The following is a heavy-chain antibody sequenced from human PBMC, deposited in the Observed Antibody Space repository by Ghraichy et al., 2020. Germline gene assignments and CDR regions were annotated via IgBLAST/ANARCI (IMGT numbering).Heavy chain of an antibody. Sequence: GGSLRLSCAASGFTFSSYGMHWVRQAPGKGLEWVAVISYDGSNKYYADSVKGRFTISRDNSKNTLYLQMNSLRAEDTAVYYCAKDSEAYNWNSHSMDVWGQGTTVTVSS. CDR1: GFTFSSYG. D-gene: IGHD1-7*01. CDR3: AKDSEAYNWNSHSMDV. V-gene: IGHV3-30*18. J-gene: IGHJ6*02. CDR2: ISYDGSNK.